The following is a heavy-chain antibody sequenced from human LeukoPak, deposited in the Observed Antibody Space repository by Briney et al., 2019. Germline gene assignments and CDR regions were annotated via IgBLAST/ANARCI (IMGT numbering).Heavy chain of an antibody. CDR1: GFTFSSYS. Sequence: GGSLRLSCAASGFTFSSYSMNWVRQAPGKGLEWVSSISSSSSYIYYADSVKSRFTISRDNSKNTLYLQMNSLRAEDAAVYYCAKDHMRFDYWGQGTLVTVSS. V-gene: IGHV3-21*04. CDR2: ISSSSSYI. J-gene: IGHJ4*02. CDR3: AKDHMRFDY.